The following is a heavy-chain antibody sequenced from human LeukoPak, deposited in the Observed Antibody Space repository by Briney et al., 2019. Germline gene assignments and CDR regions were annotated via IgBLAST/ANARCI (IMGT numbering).Heavy chain of an antibody. D-gene: IGHD6-6*01. J-gene: IGHJ3*02. V-gene: IGHV4-4*02. CDR2: IYHSGST. CDR3: ARDSYGQLGDDVFDI. Sequence: PSETLSLTCAVSGDSIISSNWWSWVRQPPGKGLEWIGEIYHSGSTNYNPSLKSRVTTLVDESKNQFSLKLSSVTAADTAVYYCARDSYGQLGDDVFDIWGRGTMVTASS. CDR1: GDSIISSNW.